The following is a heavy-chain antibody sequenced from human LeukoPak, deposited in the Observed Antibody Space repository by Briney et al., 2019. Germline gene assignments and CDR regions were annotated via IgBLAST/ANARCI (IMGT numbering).Heavy chain of an antibody. CDR2: IYYSGST. V-gene: IGHV4-59*01. D-gene: IGHD1-26*01. J-gene: IGHJ4*02. CDR3: ARHMGSYRGFDY. Sequence: SETLSLTCTVSGASMNTYYWSWIRQPPGKGLEWIGNIYYSGSTYYNPSLKSRVTISVDTSKNQFSLKLSSVTAADTAVYFCARHMGSYRGFDYWGQGTLVTVSS. CDR1: GASMNTYY.